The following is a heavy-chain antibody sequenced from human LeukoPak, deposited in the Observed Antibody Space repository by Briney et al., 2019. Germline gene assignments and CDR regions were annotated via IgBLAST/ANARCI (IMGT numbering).Heavy chain of an antibody. CDR2: IYYSGST. V-gene: IGHV4-59*01. J-gene: IGHJ6*03. CDR1: GGSISTYY. D-gene: IGHD2-15*01. CDR3: ARGLVVATYVYYYYYMDV. Sequence: SETLSLTCTVSGGSISTYYWSWIRQPPGKGLEWIGYIYYSGSTNYNPSLKSRVTISVDTSKNQFSLRLSSVIAADTAVYYCARGLVVATYVYYYYYMDVWGKGTTATVSS.